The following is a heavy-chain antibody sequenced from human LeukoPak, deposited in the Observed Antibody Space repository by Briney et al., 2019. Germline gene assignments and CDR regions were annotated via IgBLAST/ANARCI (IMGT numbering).Heavy chain of an antibody. D-gene: IGHD6-6*01. CDR2: IYHSGST. Sequence: SETLSLTCAVSGYSISSGYYWGWIRQPPGKGLEWIGSIYHSGSTYYNPSLKSRVTISVDTSKNQFSLKLSSVTAADTAVYYCAISAPSAPIYYYHMDVWGKGTTVTVSS. CDR1: GYSISSGYY. CDR3: AISAPSAPIYYYHMDV. J-gene: IGHJ6*03. V-gene: IGHV4-38-2*01.